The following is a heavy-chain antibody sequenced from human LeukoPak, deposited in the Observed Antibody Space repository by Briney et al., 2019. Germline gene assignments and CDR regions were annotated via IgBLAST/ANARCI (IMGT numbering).Heavy chain of an antibody. J-gene: IGHJ4*02. D-gene: IGHD3-9*01. V-gene: IGHV1-2*02. Sequence: ASLKVSCKASGYTFTDDYIHCVRQAPGQGLEWMGWINVNSGGTNYAQKFYARVTMTRDTSISTAYMELSRLRSDDTAVFYCARSPHILTGENFDFWGQGTLVTVSS. CDR2: INVNSGGT. CDR3: ARSPHILTGENFDF. CDR1: GYTFTDDY.